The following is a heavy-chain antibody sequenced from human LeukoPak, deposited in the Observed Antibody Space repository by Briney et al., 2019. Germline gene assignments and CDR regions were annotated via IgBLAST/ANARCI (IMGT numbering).Heavy chain of an antibody. CDR1: GFTFSSYA. CDR3: ARGDKQLVFNRNKGGFDP. Sequence: GGSLRLSCAASGFTFSSYAMHWVRQAPGKGLEWVAAISYDGNNKYYADSVKGRFTISRDNSKNTLYLQMNSLRTEDTAVYYCARGDKQLVFNRNKGGFDPWGQGTLVTVSS. J-gene: IGHJ5*02. V-gene: IGHV3-30*04. D-gene: IGHD6-13*01. CDR2: ISYDGNNK.